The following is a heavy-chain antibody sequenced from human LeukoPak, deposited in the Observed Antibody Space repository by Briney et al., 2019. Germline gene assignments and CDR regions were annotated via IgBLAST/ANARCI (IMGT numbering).Heavy chain of an antibody. V-gene: IGHV3-21*04. J-gene: IGHJ4*02. D-gene: IGHD3-3*01. CDR3: AKDIFDFWSGQRTHYFDY. CDR2: ISSSSSYI. Sequence: GGSLRLSCAASGFTFSSYAMSWVRQAPGKGLEWVSSISSSSSYIYYADSVKGRFTISRDNAKNSLYLQMNSLRAEDTALYYCAKDIFDFWSGQRTHYFDYWGQGTLVTVSS. CDR1: GFTFSSYA.